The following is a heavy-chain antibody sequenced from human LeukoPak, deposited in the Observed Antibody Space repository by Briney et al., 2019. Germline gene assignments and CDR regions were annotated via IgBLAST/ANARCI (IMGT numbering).Heavy chain of an antibody. D-gene: IGHD2-15*01. CDR1: GGTFSSYA. CDR3: ARVYCSGGSCYHYGMDV. J-gene: IGHJ6*02. V-gene: IGHV1-69*04. CDR2: IIPILGIA. Sequence: ASVTVSCKASGGTFSSYAISWVRQAPGQGLEWMGRIIPILGIANYSQKFQGRVTITADKSTSTAYMELSSLRSEDTAVYYCARVYCSGGSCYHYGMDVWGQGTTVTVSS.